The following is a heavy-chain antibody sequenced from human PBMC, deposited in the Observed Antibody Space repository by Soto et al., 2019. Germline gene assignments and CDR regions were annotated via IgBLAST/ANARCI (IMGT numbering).Heavy chain of an antibody. D-gene: IGHD2-15*01. CDR2: IIPIFGTA. V-gene: IGHV1-69*01. CDR1: GGTFSSYA. J-gene: IGHJ6*02. Sequence: QVQLVQSGAEVKKPGSSVKVSCKASGGTFSSYAISWVRQAPGQGLEWMGGIIPIFGTANYAQKFQGRVTITADESTSTDDMELSSLRSEDTDVYYCARGQAYCSGGSCYSGRYGAYYYYGMDVWGQGTTVTVSS. CDR3: ARGQAYCSGGSCYSGRYGAYYYYGMDV.